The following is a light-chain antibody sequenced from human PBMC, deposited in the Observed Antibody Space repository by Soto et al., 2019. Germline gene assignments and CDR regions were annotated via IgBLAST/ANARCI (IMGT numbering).Light chain of an antibody. J-gene: IGKJ1*01. CDR2: GAS. V-gene: IGKV3-20*01. CDR3: QQFSSAPWWT. Sequence: EIVLTQSRGTLSLSPGERATLSCRASQSVSRSDLAWYQQKPGQAPRLLIYGASSRATGIPDRFSGSGSGGYCTLTITGIDPEDFAVYDCQQFSSAPWWTGGQGTEVDIK. CDR1: QSVSRSD.